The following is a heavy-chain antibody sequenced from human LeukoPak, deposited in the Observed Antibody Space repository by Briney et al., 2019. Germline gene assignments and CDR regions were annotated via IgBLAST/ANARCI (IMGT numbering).Heavy chain of an antibody. V-gene: IGHV4-34*01. Sequence: SETLSLTCAVYGGSFSDYYWSWIRQPLGKGLEWIGEINHSGSTNYNPSLKSRVTISVDTSKNQFSLKLSTVTAADTAVYYCARRPTGDPKFDYWGQGTLVTVSS. CDR2: INHSGST. CDR3: ARRPTGDPKFDY. D-gene: IGHD7-27*01. CDR1: GGSFSDYY. J-gene: IGHJ4*02.